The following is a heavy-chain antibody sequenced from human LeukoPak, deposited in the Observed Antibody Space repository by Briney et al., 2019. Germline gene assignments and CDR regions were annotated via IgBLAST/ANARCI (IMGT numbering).Heavy chain of an antibody. D-gene: IGHD3-3*01. CDR1: GYTFTSYG. Sequence: PRASVKVPCKASGYTFTSYGISWVRQAPGQGLEWMGWISAYNGNTNYAQKLQGRVTMTTDTSTSTAYMELRSLRSDDPAVYYCARGRFLEWLLPYFDYWGQGTLVTVSS. CDR3: ARGRFLEWLLPYFDY. V-gene: IGHV1-18*01. J-gene: IGHJ4*02. CDR2: ISAYNGNT.